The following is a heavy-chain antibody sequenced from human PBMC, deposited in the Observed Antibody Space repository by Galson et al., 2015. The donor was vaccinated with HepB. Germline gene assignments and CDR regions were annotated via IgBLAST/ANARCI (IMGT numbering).Heavy chain of an antibody. CDR3: ARAALRVVTEYYFDY. CDR2: IIPIFGTA. J-gene: IGHJ4*02. D-gene: IGHD3-22*01. CDR1: GGTFSSYA. Sequence: SVKVSCKASGGTFSSYAISWVRQAPGQGLEWMGGIIPIFGTANYAQKFQGRVTITADESTSTAYMELNSLRAEDTAVYYCARAALRVVTEYYFDYWGQGTLVTVSS. V-gene: IGHV1-69*13.